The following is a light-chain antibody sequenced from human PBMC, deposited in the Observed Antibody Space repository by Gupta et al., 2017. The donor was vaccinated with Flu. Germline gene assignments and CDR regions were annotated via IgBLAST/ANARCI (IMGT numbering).Light chain of an antibody. Sequence: ERVTLSCRASQSVSSNYLAWYQQKPGQAPRLLIYGASSRATGIPDRFSGSGSGTDFTLTISRLGPEDFAVYYCQQYGSSPWTFGQGTKVEI. J-gene: IGKJ1*01. CDR2: GAS. CDR3: QQYGSSPWT. CDR1: QSVSSNY. V-gene: IGKV3-20*01.